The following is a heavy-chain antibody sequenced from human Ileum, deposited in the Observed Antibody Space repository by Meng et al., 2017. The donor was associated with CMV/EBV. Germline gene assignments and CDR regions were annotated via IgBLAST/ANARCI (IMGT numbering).Heavy chain of an antibody. Sequence: GGSLRLSCEASGFTFSTSWMHWIRQVPGKGLEWVAILTPDGRDTYYVDSVKGRFTISRDNAKDSLYLRMNSLRAEDTALYYCARVPRSDLAYWGQGTLVTVSS. CDR1: GFTFSTSW. J-gene: IGHJ4*02. CDR2: LTPDGRDT. CDR3: ARVPRSDLAY. V-gene: IGHV3-7*01.